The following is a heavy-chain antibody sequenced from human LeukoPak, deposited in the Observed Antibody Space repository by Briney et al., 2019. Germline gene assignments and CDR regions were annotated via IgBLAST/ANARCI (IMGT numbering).Heavy chain of an antibody. CDR1: EFTFSSYG. CDR2: ISGNTANA. Sequence: GGSLRPSCAASEFTFSSYGMSWVRQAPGKGLEWVSWISGNTANAYYADSVQGRFSISRDNSKNTLYLQMYSLRAEDTAIYYCAKDPNGDYIGTFDMWGQGTMVTVSS. V-gene: IGHV3-23*01. CDR3: AKDPNGDYIGTFDM. J-gene: IGHJ3*02. D-gene: IGHD4-17*01.